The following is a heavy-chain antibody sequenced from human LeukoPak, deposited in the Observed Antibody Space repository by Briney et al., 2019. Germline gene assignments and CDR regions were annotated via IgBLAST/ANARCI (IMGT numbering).Heavy chain of an antibody. D-gene: IGHD2-8*02. CDR3: GKHINSYCTEDCTSN. V-gene: IGHV3-30*02. J-gene: IGHJ4*02. CDR2: IEHDASTK. CDR1: GFTFSHYG. Sequence: GGSLRLSCAASGFTFSHYGMHWVRQAPGKGLEWVAFIEHDASTKYYADSVRGRFTISGDNSKNTLYPQLNSLRIEDTAVYFCGKHINSYCTEDCTSNGGQGTLVTVSS.